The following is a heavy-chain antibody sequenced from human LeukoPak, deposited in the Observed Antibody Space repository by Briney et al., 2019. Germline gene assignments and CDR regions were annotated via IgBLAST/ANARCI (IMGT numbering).Heavy chain of an antibody. CDR1: GGSIDSYY. Sequence: SETLSLTCAVSGGSIDSYYWSWIRQPPGKGLEWIGYIYYTGSTNYNPSLKSRVTISVDTSKNQFSLKLSSVTAADTAVYYCARSPLWFGEFPGAFDIWGQGTMVTVSS. V-gene: IGHV4-59*01. J-gene: IGHJ3*02. D-gene: IGHD3-10*01. CDR3: ARSPLWFGEFPGAFDI. CDR2: IYYTGST.